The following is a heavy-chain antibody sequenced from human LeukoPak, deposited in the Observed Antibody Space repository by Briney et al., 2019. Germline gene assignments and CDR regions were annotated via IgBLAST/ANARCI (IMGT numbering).Heavy chain of an antibody. D-gene: IGHD4-17*01. CDR1: GFTFGSSW. V-gene: IGHV3-7*01. CDR3: ARDPHYGALDY. Sequence: PGGSLRLSCVASGFTFGSSWMTWVRQAPGKGLEWVAHTSPEEGVENYVDSVKGRFTVSRDNAKNSVYLQMNSLRGEDTAVYYCARDPHYGALDYWGQGTLVTVSS. CDR2: TSPEEGVE. J-gene: IGHJ4*02.